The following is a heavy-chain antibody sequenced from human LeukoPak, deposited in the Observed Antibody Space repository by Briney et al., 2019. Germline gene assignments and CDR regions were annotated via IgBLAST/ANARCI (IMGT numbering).Heavy chain of an antibody. CDR2: IYYTGST. D-gene: IGHD3-9*01. J-gene: IGHJ5*02. CDR1: GGSISSYY. Sequence: PSETLSLTCTVSGGSISSYYWSWIRQPPGKGLERIGDIYYTGSTNYNPSLKSRVTISVDTSKNQFSLKLSSVTAADTAVYYCATLTGYSSESWFDPWGQGILVTVSS. CDR3: ATLTGYSSESWFDP. V-gene: IGHV4-59*01.